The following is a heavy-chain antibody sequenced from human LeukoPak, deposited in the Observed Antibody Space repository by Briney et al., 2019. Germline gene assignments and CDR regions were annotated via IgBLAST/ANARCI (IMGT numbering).Heavy chain of an antibody. D-gene: IGHD3/OR15-3a*01. CDR3: ARGKDWVDY. Sequence: PSGTLSLTCTVSGGSISSYYWSWIRQPPGKGLEWIGYIYYSGSTNYNPSLKSRVTISVETSKNQFSLKLSSVTAADTAVYYCARGKDWVDYWGQGTLVTVSS. CDR2: IYYSGST. V-gene: IGHV4-59*01. CDR1: GGSISSYY. J-gene: IGHJ4*02.